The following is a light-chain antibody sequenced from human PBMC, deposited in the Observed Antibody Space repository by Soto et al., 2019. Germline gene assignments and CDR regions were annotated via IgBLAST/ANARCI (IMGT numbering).Light chain of an antibody. CDR3: HQYYDNVCT. Sequence: DIVMTQSPDSLAVSLGERATINCKSSQNLLYSPNNKNYLAWYQQKPGQPPHLLIDWASTRESGVPDRCSGSESGTDFALHVSGLQDEDVAVYYCHQYYDNVCTFCYATKLEFK. J-gene: IGKJ2*01. V-gene: IGKV4-1*01. CDR1: QNLLYSPNNKNY. CDR2: WAS.